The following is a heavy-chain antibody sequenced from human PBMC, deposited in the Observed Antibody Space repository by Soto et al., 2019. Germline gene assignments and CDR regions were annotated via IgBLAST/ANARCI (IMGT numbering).Heavy chain of an antibody. CDR1: GGSFISYI. V-gene: IGHV1-69*02. CDR3: YMDV. J-gene: IGHJ6*03. Sequence: PVKVSCKASGGSFISYIFTWVRQAPGQGLQWMGRSIPIQGRADYALKFQDRVTITADRSTQTVYMELRSLRPEDTAYYYYYMDVWGRGTTVTVSS. CDR2: SIPIQGRA.